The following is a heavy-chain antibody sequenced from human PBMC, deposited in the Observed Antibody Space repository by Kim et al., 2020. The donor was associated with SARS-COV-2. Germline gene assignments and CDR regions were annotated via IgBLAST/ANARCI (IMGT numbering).Heavy chain of an antibody. CDR2: IYYSGST. V-gene: IGHV4-59*01. CDR1: GGSISSYY. CDR3: ARDLLYYYDSSGYYYYYYGMDV. J-gene: IGHJ6*02. Sequence: SETLSLTCTVSGGSISSYYWSWIRQPPGKGLKWIGYIYYSGSTNYNPSLKSRVTISVDTSKNQFSLKLSSVTAADTAVYYCARDLLYYYDSSGYYYYYYGMDVWGQGTTVTVSS. D-gene: IGHD3-22*01.